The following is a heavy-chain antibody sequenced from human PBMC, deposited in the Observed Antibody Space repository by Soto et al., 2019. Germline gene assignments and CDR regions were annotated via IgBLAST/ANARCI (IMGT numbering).Heavy chain of an antibody. J-gene: IGHJ4*02. Sequence: PSETLSLTCTVSGGSISSSYWGWIRQPPGKGLEWIGSIYYSGSTYNNPSLRSRVSMSIDTSKDQFSLKLKSVTAADTAPYFCARQRTSVVTQAYFDVWGPGSLVTVSS. CDR1: GGSISSSY. V-gene: IGHV4-39*01. D-gene: IGHD2-21*02. CDR3: ARQRTSVVTQAYFDV. CDR2: IYYSGST.